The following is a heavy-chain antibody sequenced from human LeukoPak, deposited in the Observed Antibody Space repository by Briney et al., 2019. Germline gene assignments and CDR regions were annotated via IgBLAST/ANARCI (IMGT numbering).Heavy chain of an antibody. Sequence: GGSLRLSCGASGFTFSTHDMHWVRQAPGKGLEWVAFIRYDGSHEYYADSVKGRFTISRDNSKNTLYLQMNSVRSEDTALYYCAKPGGSGVDYWGQGTRVTVSS. J-gene: IGHJ4*01. D-gene: IGHD1-26*01. CDR2: IRYDGSHE. CDR1: GFTFSTHD. CDR3: AKPGGSGVDY. V-gene: IGHV3-30*02.